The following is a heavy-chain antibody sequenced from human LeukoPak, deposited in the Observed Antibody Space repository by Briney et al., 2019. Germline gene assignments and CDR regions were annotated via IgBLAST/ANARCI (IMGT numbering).Heavy chain of an antibody. CDR1: GFTFSSCA. CDR2: IISTGGST. D-gene: IGHD6-19*01. Sequence: GGSLRLSCAASGFTFSSCAMSWVRQAPGKGLEWVSGIISTGGSTYYADSVKGRFTISRDNSKSTLSLQMDSPRAEDTAVYYCAKGYSSGWRTYFDYGGQGTLVTVSS. CDR3: AKGYSSGWRTYFDY. V-gene: IGHV3-23*01. J-gene: IGHJ4*02.